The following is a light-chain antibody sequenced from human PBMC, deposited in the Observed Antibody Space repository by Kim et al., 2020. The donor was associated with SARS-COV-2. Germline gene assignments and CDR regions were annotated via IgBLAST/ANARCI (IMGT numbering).Light chain of an antibody. CDR2: AAS. J-gene: IGKJ1*01. CDR1: QNINNY. CDR3: QQSYSTPPT. Sequence: DIQMTQSPSSLSASAGDRVSITCRASQNINNYLNWYQQKPGKAPKLLIYAASSLQSGVPSRFSGSGSGTDFTLTISSLQPEDFATYYCQQSYSTPPTFGQGTKVDIK. V-gene: IGKV1-39*01.